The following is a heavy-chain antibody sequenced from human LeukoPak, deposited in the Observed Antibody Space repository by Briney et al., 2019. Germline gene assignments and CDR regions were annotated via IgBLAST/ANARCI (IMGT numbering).Heavy chain of an antibody. CDR1: GYTFSRYG. CDR3: ARRSYYDSSGYRSDAFDI. J-gene: IGHJ3*02. D-gene: IGHD3-22*01. V-gene: IGHV1-18*01. CDR2: ISAYNGNT. Sequence: VASVRVSCKASGYTFSRYGISWVRQAPGQGLEWMGWISAYNGNTNYAQKHQGRVTMTTDTSTSTAYMDLRSLRSDDTAVYYCARRSYYDSSGYRSDAFDIWGQGTMVTVSS.